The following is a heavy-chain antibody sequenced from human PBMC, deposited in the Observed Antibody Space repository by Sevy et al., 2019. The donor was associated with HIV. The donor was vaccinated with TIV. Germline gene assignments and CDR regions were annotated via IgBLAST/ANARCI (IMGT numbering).Heavy chain of an antibody. Sequence: KQSQTLSLTCAISGDSVSSNSAAWNWIRQSPSRGLEWLGRTYYRSKWYNDYAVSVKSRITINPDTSKNQFSLQLNSVTPVDTAVYYCARDLLLNYYDSSGYSNWFDPWGQGTLVTVSS. J-gene: IGHJ5*02. CDR2: TYYRSKWYN. CDR3: ARDLLLNYYDSSGYSNWFDP. CDR1: GDSVSSNSAA. V-gene: IGHV6-1*01. D-gene: IGHD3-22*01.